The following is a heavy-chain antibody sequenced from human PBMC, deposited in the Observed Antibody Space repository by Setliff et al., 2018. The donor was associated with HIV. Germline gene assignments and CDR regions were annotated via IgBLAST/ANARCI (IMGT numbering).Heavy chain of an antibody. CDR1: GGSISSGSYY. V-gene: IGHV3-23*01. J-gene: IGHJ6*02. Sequence: ETLSLTCNVSGGSISSGSYYWSWIRQPAGKGLEWVSTITASGGDTYYADSVKGRFVISREKSKSTLYLQMNSLRAEDSAVYYCSRDVLTNNYYYYGMDVWGQGTTVTVSS. CDR2: ITASGGDT. D-gene: IGHD4-4*01. CDR3: SRDVLTNNYYYYGMDV.